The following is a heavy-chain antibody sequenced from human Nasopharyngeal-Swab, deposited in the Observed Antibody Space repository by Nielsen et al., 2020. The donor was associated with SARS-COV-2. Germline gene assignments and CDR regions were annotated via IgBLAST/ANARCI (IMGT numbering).Heavy chain of an antibody. J-gene: IGHJ4*02. Sequence: GGSLRLSCAASGFTFSSYAMSWVRQAPGKGLEWVSAISGGTGGTFYADSVKGRFTISRDNSKNTLFLQMNSLRAEDTAVYYCAKDYIRRGSNWGQGTLVTVPS. CDR2: ISGGTGGT. V-gene: IGHV3-23*01. CDR1: GFTFSSYA. CDR3: AKDYIRRGSN. D-gene: IGHD2-15*01.